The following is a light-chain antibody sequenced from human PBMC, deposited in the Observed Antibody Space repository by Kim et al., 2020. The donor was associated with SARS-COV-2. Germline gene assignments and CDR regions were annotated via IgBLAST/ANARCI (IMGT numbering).Light chain of an antibody. CDR1: QIINNW. Sequence: DIHMTQSPSTLSASVGDSVTITCRANQIINNWLAWYQQKPGKAPKLLISKASILEGGVPSRFSGSGSGIEYNLTISNLQPDDCATYYCQQYHTYCTFGHGTKVDIK. CDR2: KAS. J-gene: IGKJ1*01. CDR3: QQYHTYCT. V-gene: IGKV1-5*03.